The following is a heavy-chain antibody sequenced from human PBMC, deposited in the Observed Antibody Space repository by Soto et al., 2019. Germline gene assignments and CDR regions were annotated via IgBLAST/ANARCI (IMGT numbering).Heavy chain of an antibody. CDR2: ISGSGGST. CDR3: AKVDARSQIVVVPAAIGNWFDP. Sequence: PRGSLRLSCAASGFPFSSYDMSWVRQAPGKGMEWVSAISGSGGSTYYADSVKGRFTISRDNSKNTLYLQMSSLRAEDTAVYYCAKVDARSQIVVVPAAIGNWFDPWGQGTLVTVSS. D-gene: IGHD2-2*01. J-gene: IGHJ5*02. CDR1: GFPFSSYD. V-gene: IGHV3-23*01.